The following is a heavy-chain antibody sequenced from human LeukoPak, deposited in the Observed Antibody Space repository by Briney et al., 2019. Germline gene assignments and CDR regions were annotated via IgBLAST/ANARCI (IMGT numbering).Heavy chain of an antibody. CDR1: GGSISRYY. D-gene: IGHD2-15*01. Sequence: SETLSLTCNVSGGSISRYYCSWIRQPPGKGLEWIGYIYYSGSTNYNPSLKSRVTISVDTSKNQFSLKLSSVTAADTAVYYCARGWPTFDIWGQGTMVTVSS. CDR3: ARGWPTFDI. V-gene: IGHV4-59*01. CDR2: IYYSGST. J-gene: IGHJ3*02.